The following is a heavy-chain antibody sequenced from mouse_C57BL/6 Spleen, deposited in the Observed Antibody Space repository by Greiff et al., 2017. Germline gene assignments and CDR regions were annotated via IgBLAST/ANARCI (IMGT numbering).Heavy chain of an antibody. V-gene: IGHV1-82*01. CDR1: GYAFSSSW. D-gene: IGHD2-1*01. J-gene: IGHJ1*03. CDR2: IYPGDGDT. Sequence: VQLQQSGPELVKPGASVKISCKASGYAFSSSWMNWVKQRPGKGLEWIGRIYPGDGDTNYNGKFKGKATLTAAKSSSTAYMQLSSLTSEDSAVYCCARYGNYGYWDFGGWGTGTTVTVSS. CDR3: ARYGNYGYWDFGG.